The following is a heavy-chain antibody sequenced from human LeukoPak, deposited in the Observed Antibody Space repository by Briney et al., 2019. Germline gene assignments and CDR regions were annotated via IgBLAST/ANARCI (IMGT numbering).Heavy chain of an antibody. CDR1: GYTFTSYY. Sequence: ASVKVSCKASGYTFTSYYMHWVRQAPGQGLEWMGIINPSGGSTSYAQKFQGRVTMTRDTSTSTVYMELSSLRSEDTAVYYCARGPHIVLMVYAIYFDYWGQGTLVTVSS. CDR3: ARGPHIVLMVYAIYFDY. CDR2: INPSGGST. V-gene: IGHV1-46*01. D-gene: IGHD2-8*01. J-gene: IGHJ4*02.